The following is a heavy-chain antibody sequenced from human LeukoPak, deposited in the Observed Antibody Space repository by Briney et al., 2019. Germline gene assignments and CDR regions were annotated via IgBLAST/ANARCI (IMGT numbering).Heavy chain of an antibody. CDR3: ARTTVTSYFYYYMDV. D-gene: IGHD4-17*01. Sequence: PGGSLRPSCAASGFTFDDYGMSWVRQAPGKGLEWVSSISSSSTYIYYADSVKGRFTISRDNAKNSLYLQMNSLRAEDTAVYYCARTTVTSYFYYYMDVWGKGTTVTVSS. J-gene: IGHJ6*03. V-gene: IGHV3-21*01. CDR1: GFTFDDYG. CDR2: ISSSSTYI.